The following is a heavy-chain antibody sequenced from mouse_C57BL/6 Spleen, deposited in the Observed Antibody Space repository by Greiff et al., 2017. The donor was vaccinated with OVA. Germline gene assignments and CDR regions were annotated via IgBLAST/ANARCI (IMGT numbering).Heavy chain of an antibody. V-gene: IGHV5-17*01. Sequence: EVKLVESGGGLVKPGGSLKLSCAASGFTFSDYGMHWVRQAPEQGLEWVAYISSGSSTIYYADTVKGRFTISRDNAKNTLFLQMTSLRSEDTAMYYCATTVVAPFAYWGQGTLVTVSA. J-gene: IGHJ3*01. D-gene: IGHD1-1*01. CDR1: GFTFSDYG. CDR2: ISSGSSTI. CDR3: ATTVVAPFAY.